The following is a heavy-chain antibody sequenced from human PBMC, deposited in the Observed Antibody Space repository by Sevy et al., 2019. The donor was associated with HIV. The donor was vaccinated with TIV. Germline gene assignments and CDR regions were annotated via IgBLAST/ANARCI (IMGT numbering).Heavy chain of an antibody. J-gene: IGHJ6*02. CDR3: ARDRPGIVGASWYGMDV. D-gene: IGHD1-26*01. V-gene: IGHV1-2*06. CDR1: GYTFTGYY. Sequence: ASVNVSCKASGYTFTGYYMHWVRQAPGQGLEWMGRINPNSGGTNYAQKFQGRVTMTRDTSINTAYMELSRLRSDDTAVYYCARDRPGIVGASWYGMDVWGQGTTVTVSS. CDR2: INPNSGGT.